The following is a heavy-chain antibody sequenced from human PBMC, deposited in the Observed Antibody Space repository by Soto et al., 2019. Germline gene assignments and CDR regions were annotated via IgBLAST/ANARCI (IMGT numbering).Heavy chain of an antibody. J-gene: IGHJ6*02. CDR2: NDPSNSYI. V-gene: IGHV5-10-1*01. CDR3: ARRLSGPKEEYNDYYFYGLDV. CDR1: GYSFTTHC. D-gene: IGHD1-1*01. Sequence: PGESLKISCQGSGYSFTTHCITWVRQTPGKGLEWMGRNDPSNSYINYSPSFQGHVTISVDRSISTAYLQWSSLEASDNAIYYCARRLSGPKEEYNDYYFYGLDVWGQGTKVTVSS.